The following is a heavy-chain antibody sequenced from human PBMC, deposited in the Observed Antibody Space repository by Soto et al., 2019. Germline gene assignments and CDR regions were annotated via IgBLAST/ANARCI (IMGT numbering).Heavy chain of an antibody. D-gene: IGHD3-3*01. CDR2: ISYDGNNK. CDR3: ARVLRFLEWLEAFDI. CDR1: GFTFSSYT. V-gene: IGHV3-30-3*01. J-gene: IGHJ3*02. Sequence: GSLRLSGAASGFTFSSYTMHWVRQGPGKGLEWVAVISYDGNNKYYPDSMKGRFTISRDNSKNTLYLQMNSLRAEDTAVYYCARVLRFLEWLEAFDIWGQGTTVTVSS.